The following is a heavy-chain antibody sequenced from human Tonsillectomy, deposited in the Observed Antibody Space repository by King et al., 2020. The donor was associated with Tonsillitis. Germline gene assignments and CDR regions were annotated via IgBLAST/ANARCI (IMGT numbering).Heavy chain of an antibody. J-gene: IGHJ4*02. CDR2: ISYDATRE. CDR3: ARERLYSSDWGIDY. D-gene: IGHD6-19*01. CDR1: GFAFRSYG. Sequence: VQLVESGGGVVQPGRSLRLSCVSSGFAFRSYGMHWVRQAPGKGLEWVAVISYDATRENYADSGKGRFTISRDNSKNTLYLQMNSLRAEDTAVYYCARERLYSSDWGIDYWGQGSLVTVSS. V-gene: IGHV3-33*05.